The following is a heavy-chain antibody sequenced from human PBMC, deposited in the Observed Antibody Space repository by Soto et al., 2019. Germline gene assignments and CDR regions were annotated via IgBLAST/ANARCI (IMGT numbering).Heavy chain of an antibody. V-gene: IGHV3-23*01. D-gene: IGHD3-3*01. CDR1: GFTFSSYA. CDR2: ISGSGGST. J-gene: IGHJ5*02. Sequence: GGSLRLSCASSGFTFSSYAMSWVRQAPGKGLEWVSAISGSGGSTYYADSVKGRFTISRDNSKNTLYLQMNSLRAEDTAVYYCAKFSYYDFWSGHNWFDPWGQGTLVTVSS. CDR3: AKFSYYDFWSGHNWFDP.